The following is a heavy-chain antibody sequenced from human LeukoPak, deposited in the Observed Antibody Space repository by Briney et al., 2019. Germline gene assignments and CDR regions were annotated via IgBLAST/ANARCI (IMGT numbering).Heavy chain of an antibody. D-gene: IGHD4-11*01. V-gene: IGHV4-59*08. J-gene: IGHJ4*02. CDR3: ARVREDYIFDY. CDR2: IYYSGIT. CDR1: GGSISYYY. Sequence: SETLSLTCTVSGGSISYYYWSWIRQPPGKGLDWIGSIYYSGITSYNPSLKSRVTISVHASKNQFSLNLSSVTAADTAVYYCARVREDYIFDYWGQGTLVTVSS.